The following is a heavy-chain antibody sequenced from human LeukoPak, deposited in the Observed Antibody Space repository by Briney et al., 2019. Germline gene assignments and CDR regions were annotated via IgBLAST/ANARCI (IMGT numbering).Heavy chain of an antibody. J-gene: IGHJ6*03. V-gene: IGHV4-38-2*02. Sequence: SEPLSLTCSGSNYSISNSLYWGWLRQPPGEGLEWIGSIYRSGSTFYNPSLKSRVTISLDTSKNQFSLKLSSVTAAHTAVYFCARGTYGYYMHLWGKGTTVTVSS. CDR1: NYSISNSLY. D-gene: IGHD4-17*01. CDR2: IYRSGST. CDR3: ARGTYGYYMHL.